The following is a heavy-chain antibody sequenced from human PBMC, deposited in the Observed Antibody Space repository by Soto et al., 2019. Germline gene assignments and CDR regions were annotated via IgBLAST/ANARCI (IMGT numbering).Heavy chain of an antibody. CDR1: GGSISSSSSY. Sequence: KPSETLSLTCTVSGGSISSSSSYWGWIRQPPGKGLEWIGSIYYSGSTYYNPSLKSRVTISVDTSKNQLSLKLSSVTAADTAVYYCARQGSRLAYTGHDYWGQGTLVTVSS. CDR2: IYYSGST. V-gene: IGHV4-39*01. D-gene: IGHD3-10*01. J-gene: IGHJ4*02. CDR3: ARQGSRLAYTGHDY.